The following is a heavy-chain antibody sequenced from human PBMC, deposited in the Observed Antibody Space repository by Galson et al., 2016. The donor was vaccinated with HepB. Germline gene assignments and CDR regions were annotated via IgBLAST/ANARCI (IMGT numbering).Heavy chain of an antibody. D-gene: IGHD3-22*01. Sequence: SCKASGDTLTTYLMHWVRQVPGQGLEWMGLINPTGGSSTYAPKLMDRVTITRDTSTSTVDMDLRSLKPDDTAVYYCASAFLGSGYYYWGQGTLVTVSS. CDR1: GDTLTTYL. J-gene: IGHJ4*02. CDR3: ASAFLGSGYYY. V-gene: IGHV1-46*01. CDR2: INPTGGSS.